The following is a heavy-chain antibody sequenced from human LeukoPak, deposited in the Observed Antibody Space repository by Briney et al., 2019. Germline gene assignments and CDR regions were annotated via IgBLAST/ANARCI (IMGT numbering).Heavy chain of an antibody. CDR2: ICGSDTST. J-gene: IGHJ4*02. CDR3: AKGRGDICYSGLEG. D-gene: IGHD2-15*01. Sequence: GGSLRLSCAASGFTFSSNPMAWVRQAPGKGLEWVSGICGSDTSTNYADSVTGRFTISRDNSKNTLYLQMNSLRADATAVYYCAKGRGDICYSGLEGWGQGTLVTVSS. CDR1: GFTFSSNP. V-gene: IGHV3-23*01.